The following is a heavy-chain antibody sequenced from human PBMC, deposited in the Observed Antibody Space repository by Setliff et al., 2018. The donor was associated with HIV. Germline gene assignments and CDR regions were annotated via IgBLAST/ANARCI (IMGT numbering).Heavy chain of an antibody. CDR1: GFSLRSYS. D-gene: IGHD2-8*01. V-gene: IGHV3-48*01. CDR3: RIPPNGGRSFDV. Sequence: PGGSLRLSCAASGFSLRSYSMNWVRQAPGKGLEWISYISSTGNTIYYADSVRGRFTISRDTSKNTLYLQLNSLRAEDTAVYYCRIPPNGGRSFDVWGQGTMVTVSS. J-gene: IGHJ3*01. CDR2: ISSTGNTI.